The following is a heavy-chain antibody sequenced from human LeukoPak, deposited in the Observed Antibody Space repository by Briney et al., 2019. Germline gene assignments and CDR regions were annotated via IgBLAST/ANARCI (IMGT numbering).Heavy chain of an antibody. D-gene: IGHD1-26*01. J-gene: IGHJ4*02. V-gene: IGHV3-21*01. CDR1: GFTFSSYS. CDR2: ISSSSSYI. Sequence: GGSLRLSCAASGFTFSSYSMNWVRQAPGKGLEWVSSISSSSSYIYYADSVKGRFTISRDNAKNSLYLQMSSLRAEDTAVYYCARDQEVKIVGAPPGYWGQGTLVTVSS. CDR3: ARDQEVKIVGAPPGY.